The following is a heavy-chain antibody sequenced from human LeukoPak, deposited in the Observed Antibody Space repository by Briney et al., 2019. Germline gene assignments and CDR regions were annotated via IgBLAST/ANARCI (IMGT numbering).Heavy chain of an antibody. V-gene: IGHV3-30*02. CDR2: IQTGGDPK. D-gene: IGHD2-8*02. J-gene: IGHJ6*02. CDR3: AREASTEISGGMDV. Sequence: GGSLRLSCAASGFTFSSHGLHWVRQAPGKGLEWVSFIQTGGDPKYYADSVRGRFTISRDNSKKPCPLQKDSLRVEDTATYYCAREASTEISGGMDVRGQGTTVTVTS. CDR1: GFTFSSHG.